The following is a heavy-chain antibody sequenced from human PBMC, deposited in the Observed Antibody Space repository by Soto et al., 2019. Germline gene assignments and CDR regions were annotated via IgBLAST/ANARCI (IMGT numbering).Heavy chain of an antibody. CDR3: VRVSVEMATIGYYYSYGVDV. J-gene: IGHJ6*02. Sequence: QVQLQESGPRLVKPSETLSLICTVSGGSLNGYYWSWIRKSPGKGLEWIGYAFDSGRTNYNPSLKSRVTISVDTSKNQFSLKLTSVTAADTAVYYCVRVSVEMATIGYYYSYGVDVWGQGTTVTVSS. D-gene: IGHD5-12*01. CDR1: GGSLNGYY. V-gene: IGHV4-59*01. CDR2: AFDSGRT.